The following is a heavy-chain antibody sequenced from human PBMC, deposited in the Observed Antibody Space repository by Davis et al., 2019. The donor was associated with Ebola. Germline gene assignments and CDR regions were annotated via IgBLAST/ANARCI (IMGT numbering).Heavy chain of an antibody. Sequence: GESLKISCAASGFTVSSNYMSWVRQAPGKGLEWVSVIYSGGSTYYADSVKGRFTISRDNSKNTLYLQMNSLRAEDTAVYYCARGSSSGYYYYYYMDVWGKGTTVTVSS. V-gene: IGHV3-53*01. CDR3: ARGSSSGYYYYYYMDV. D-gene: IGHD6-6*01. CDR1: GFTVSSNY. J-gene: IGHJ6*03. CDR2: IYSGGST.